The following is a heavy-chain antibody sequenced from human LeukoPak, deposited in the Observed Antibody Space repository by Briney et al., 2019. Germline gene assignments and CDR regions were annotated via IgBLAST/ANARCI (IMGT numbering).Heavy chain of an antibody. CDR2: INSDGSST. J-gene: IGHJ4*02. V-gene: IGHV3-74*01. Sequence: GSLRLSCAASGFTFSSYWMHWVRQAPGKGLVWVSRINSDGSSTSYADSVKGRFTISRDNAKNTLYLQMNSLRAEDTAVHYCARDRYYGSGSYQGYFDYWGQGTLVTVSS. CDR3: ARDRYYGSGSYQGYFDY. D-gene: IGHD3-10*01. CDR1: GFTFSSYW.